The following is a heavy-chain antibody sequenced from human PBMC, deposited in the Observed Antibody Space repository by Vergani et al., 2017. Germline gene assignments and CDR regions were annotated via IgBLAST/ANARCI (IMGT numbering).Heavy chain of an antibody. CDR3: ARHSTVEWLVKLGWIDP. CDR2: IYYSGST. Sequence: QLQLQESGPGLVKPSATLSLTCSVSGAPIRSSNYYWGWIRQPPGKGLEWIASIYYSGSTYYTPSLKNRVTISVDTSKNQFSLKLSSVTAADTAVYFCARHSTVEWLVKLGWIDPWGQGILVTVSS. J-gene: IGHJ5*02. CDR1: GAPIRSSNYY. D-gene: IGHD6-19*01. V-gene: IGHV4-39*01.